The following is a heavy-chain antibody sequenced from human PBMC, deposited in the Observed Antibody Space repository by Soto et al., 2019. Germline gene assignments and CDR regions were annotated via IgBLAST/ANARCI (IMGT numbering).Heavy chain of an antibody. Sequence: ESGGGVVQPGRSLRLSCAASGFTFSSYAMHWVRQAPGKGLEWVAVISYDGSNKYYADSVKGRFTISRDNSKNTLYLQMNSLRAEDTAVYYCARGVSSSSGYYYYYGMDVWGQGTTVTVSS. CDR2: ISYDGSNK. V-gene: IGHV3-30-3*01. CDR1: GFTFSSYA. CDR3: ARGVSSSSGYYYYYGMDV. D-gene: IGHD6-6*01. J-gene: IGHJ6*02.